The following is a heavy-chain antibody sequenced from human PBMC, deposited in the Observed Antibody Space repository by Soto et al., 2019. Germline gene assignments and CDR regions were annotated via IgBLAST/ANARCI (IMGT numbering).Heavy chain of an antibody. CDR3: AKDITGTTPDV. CDR1: GFTFSSYG. V-gene: IGHV3-30*18. Sequence: QVQLVESGGGVVQPGRSLRLSCAASGFTFSSYGMHWVRQAPGKGLEWVAVISYDGSNKYYADSVKGRFTISRDNSNNTLYLQMNSLRAEDTAVYYCAKDITGTTPDVWGKGTTVTVSS. J-gene: IGHJ6*04. D-gene: IGHD1-7*01. CDR2: ISYDGSNK.